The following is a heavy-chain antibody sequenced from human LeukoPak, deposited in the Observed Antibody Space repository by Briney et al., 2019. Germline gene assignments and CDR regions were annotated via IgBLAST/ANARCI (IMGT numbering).Heavy chain of an antibody. Sequence: SETLSLTCTVSGGSINDYYWSWIRQTPGKGLEWIGYIYSSGSTNYNPSLKSRVTISVDTSKNQFSLKLSSVTAEDTAVYYCARDGRRSYGYSGCAFDIWGQGTMVTVSS. V-gene: IGHV4-59*01. J-gene: IGHJ3*02. CDR1: GGSINDYY. CDR2: IYSSGST. CDR3: ARDGRRSYGYSGCAFDI. D-gene: IGHD5-18*01.